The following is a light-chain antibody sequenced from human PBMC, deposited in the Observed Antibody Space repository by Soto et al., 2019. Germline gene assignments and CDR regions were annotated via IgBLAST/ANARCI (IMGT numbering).Light chain of an antibody. CDR3: CSYAGSSTFAV. Sequence: QSALTQPASVSGSPGQSITISYTGTSSDVGSYNLVSWYQQHPGKAPKLMIYEVSKRPSGVSNRFSGSKSGNTASLTISGLQAEDEADYYCCSYAGSSTFAVFGGGTKVTVL. CDR2: EVS. CDR1: SSDVGSYNL. V-gene: IGLV2-23*02. J-gene: IGLJ3*02.